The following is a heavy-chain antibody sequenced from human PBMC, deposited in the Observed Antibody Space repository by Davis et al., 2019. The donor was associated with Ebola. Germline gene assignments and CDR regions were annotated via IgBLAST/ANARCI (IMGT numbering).Heavy chain of an antibody. V-gene: IGHV3-23*01. Sequence: PGGSLRLSCAVSGFTVSNNYMTWVRQAPGKGLEWVSSISAGGTAPYYADSVKGRFTISRDNSKNTLSLQMDSLRADDTAVYYCAKSFLITGAHMSEFRGVDYWGQGTVVTVSS. CDR3: AKSFLITGAHMSEFRGVDY. J-gene: IGHJ4*02. CDR1: GFTVSNNY. CDR2: ISAGGTAP. D-gene: IGHD2-8*02.